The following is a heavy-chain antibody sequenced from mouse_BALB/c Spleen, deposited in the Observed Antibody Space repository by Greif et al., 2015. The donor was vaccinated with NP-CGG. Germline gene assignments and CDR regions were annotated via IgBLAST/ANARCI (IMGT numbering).Heavy chain of an antibody. D-gene: IGHD2-1*01. Sequence: VQLKQSGPSLVKPSQTLSLTCSVTGDSITSGYWNWIRKFPGNKLEYMGYISYSGSTYYNPSLKGRISITRDTSKNQYYLQLNSVTTEDTATYYCARSPYGNYAMDYWGQGTSVTVSS. CDR2: ISYSGST. V-gene: IGHV3-8*02. CDR3: ARSPYGNYAMDY. CDR1: GDSITSGY. J-gene: IGHJ4*01.